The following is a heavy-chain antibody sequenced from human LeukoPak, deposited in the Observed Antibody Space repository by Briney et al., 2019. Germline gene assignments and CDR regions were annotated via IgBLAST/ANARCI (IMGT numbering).Heavy chain of an antibody. CDR3: AKGYYYDHSGRHLDGLLEF. CDR2: ICLDSSTL. CDR1: GFDFHDYA. J-gene: IGHJ4*02. V-gene: IGHV3-9*01. D-gene: IGHD3-22*01. Sequence: GRSLRLSCATSGFDFHDYAMHWVRQAPGKGLEWVSAICLDSSTLGYADSVKGRFTISRDNAKSSLYLQMDSLKTEDTAFYYCAKGYYYDHSGRHLDGLLEFWGQGTLVAVSS.